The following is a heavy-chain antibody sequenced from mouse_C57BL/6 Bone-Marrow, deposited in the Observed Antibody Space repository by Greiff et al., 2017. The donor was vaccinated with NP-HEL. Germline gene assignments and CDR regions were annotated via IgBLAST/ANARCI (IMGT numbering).Heavy chain of an antibody. CDR1: GYTFTDHT. Sequence: QVQLQQSDAELVKPGASVKISCKASGYTFTDHTIHWMKQRPGQGLEWIGYIYPSDGSTKYNEKFKGKATLTADKSSSTAYMQLNSLTSEDSAVDFCASYYSSGYWYFDVWGKGTTVTVSS. V-gene: IGHV1-78*01. D-gene: IGHD1-1*01. CDR3: ASYYSSGYWYFDV. CDR2: IYPSDGST. J-gene: IGHJ1*03.